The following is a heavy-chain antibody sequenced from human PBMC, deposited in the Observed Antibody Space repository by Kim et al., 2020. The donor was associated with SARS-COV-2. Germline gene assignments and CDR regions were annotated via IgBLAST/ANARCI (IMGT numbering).Heavy chain of an antibody. CDR3: ATSGMAPGSY. V-gene: IGHV3-23*01. D-gene: IGHD3-16*01. CDR2: T. Sequence: TSSIDSVQGRFTISRDNTKMTLFLQMRGLRDEDTAVYYCATSGMAPGSYWGQGTLVTVSS. J-gene: IGHJ4*02.